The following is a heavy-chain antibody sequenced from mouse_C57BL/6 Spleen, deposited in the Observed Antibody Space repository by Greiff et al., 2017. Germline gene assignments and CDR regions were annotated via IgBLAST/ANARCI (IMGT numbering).Heavy chain of an antibody. J-gene: IGHJ1*03. V-gene: IGHV14-4*01. CDR1: GFNIKDDY. D-gene: IGHD1-1*01. CDR2: IDPENGDT. CDR3: HYYGSSWYFGV. Sequence: EVQLQQSGAELVRPGASVKLSCTASGFNIKDDYMHWVKQRPEQGLEWIGWIDPENGDTEYASKFQGKATITADTSSNTAYLQLSSLTSEDTAVYYCHYYGSSWYFGVWGTGTTVTVSS.